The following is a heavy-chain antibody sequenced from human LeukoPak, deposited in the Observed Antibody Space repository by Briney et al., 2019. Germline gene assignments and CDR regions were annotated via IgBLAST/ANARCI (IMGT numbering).Heavy chain of an antibody. J-gene: IGHJ4*02. CDR1: GFTFSRHW. D-gene: IGHD2-8*02. V-gene: IGHV3-7*01. CDR3: ARDGGHRTDLDY. CDR2: IKQDGSER. Sequence: GGSLRLSCATSGFTFSRHWMSWVRQDPGKGPEWVANIKQDGSERYYVHSVKGRFTISRDNAKNSLYLQMNSLRAEDTAVYYCARDGGHRTDLDYWGQGILVTVSS.